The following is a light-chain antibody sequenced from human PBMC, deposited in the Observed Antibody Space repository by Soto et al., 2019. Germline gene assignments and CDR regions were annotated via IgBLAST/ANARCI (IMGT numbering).Light chain of an antibody. CDR1: QSISTW. CDR2: KAS. Sequence: DIQMTQSPSTLSASVGDRVTITCRASQSISTWLAWYRQKPGKAPKLLIYKASSLESGVPSRFSGSGSGTEFTLTISGLQPDDFATYYCQQYNGYGRFGQGTRVDIK. J-gene: IGKJ1*01. V-gene: IGKV1-5*03. CDR3: QQYNGYGR.